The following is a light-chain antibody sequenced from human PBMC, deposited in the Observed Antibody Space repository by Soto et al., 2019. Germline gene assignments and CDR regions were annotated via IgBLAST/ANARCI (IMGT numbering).Light chain of an antibody. CDR1: QSVSSY. CDR2: DAS. Sequence: EIVLTQSPATLSLSPGERATLSCRASQSVSSYLAWYQQKPGQAPRLLIYDASNRATGIPARFSGSGSGTDFTLTISSLEPEDFAVYYCQQRSNWQEMYTFGQGTKLEIK. V-gene: IGKV3-11*01. CDR3: QQRSNWQEMYT. J-gene: IGKJ2*01.